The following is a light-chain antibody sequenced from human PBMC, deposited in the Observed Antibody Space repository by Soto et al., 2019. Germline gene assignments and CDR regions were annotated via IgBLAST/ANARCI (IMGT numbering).Light chain of an antibody. J-gene: IGLJ3*02. CDR1: SSDVSDYNF. V-gene: IGLV2-11*01. Sequence: QSALTQPRSVSGSPGQSVTISCTGASSDVSDYNFVSWYQQYAGKAPKVIIYGVDKRCSGVPDRFSGSKSGNTASLTIAGLQNEDEDEYFCCSYTGTYTVVFGGGTKVTVL. CDR2: GVD. CDR3: CSYTGTYTVV.